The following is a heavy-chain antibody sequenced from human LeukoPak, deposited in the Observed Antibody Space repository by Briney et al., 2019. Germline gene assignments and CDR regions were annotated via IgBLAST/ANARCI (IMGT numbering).Heavy chain of an antibody. CDR1: GGSISSGGYY. CDR3: ARGIYDSSGYPYRRDAFDI. D-gene: IGHD3-22*01. CDR2: IYHSGST. Sequence: SQTLSLTCTVSGGSISSGGYYWSWIRQPPGKGLEWIGYIYHSGSTYYNPSLKSRVTISVDRSKNQFSLKLSSVTAADTAVYYCARGIYDSSGYPYRRDAFDIWGQGTMVTVSS. V-gene: IGHV4-30-2*01. J-gene: IGHJ3*02.